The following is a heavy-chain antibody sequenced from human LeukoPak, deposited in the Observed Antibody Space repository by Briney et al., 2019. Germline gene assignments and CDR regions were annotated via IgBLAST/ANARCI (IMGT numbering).Heavy chain of an antibody. D-gene: IGHD1-14*01. J-gene: IGHJ4*02. CDR2: MNPNSGNT. Sequence: ASVKVSFKASGYTFTSYDINWVRQATGQGLEGMGWMNPNSGNTGYAQKFQGRVTMTRDTSISTAYMELSTLRSEDTAVYYCARGPPEHPQGYWGQGTLVTVSS. CDR1: GYTFTSYD. V-gene: IGHV1-8*01. CDR3: ARGPPEHPQGY.